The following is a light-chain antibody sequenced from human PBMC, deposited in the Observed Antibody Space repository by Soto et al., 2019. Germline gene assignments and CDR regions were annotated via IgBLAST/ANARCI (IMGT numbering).Light chain of an antibody. CDR2: WAS. CDR3: QQYYDVPVT. V-gene: IGKV4-1*01. Sequence: DIVMTQSPDFLTVSLGERATINCKASQPVLRSSNNKNHLAWYQQKPTQSPKMLISWASTRESGVPDRFSGSGSGTEFTLTISSLQAEDAAVYYCQQYYDVPVTFGQGTRLEIK. CDR1: QPVLRSSNNKNH. J-gene: IGKJ5*01.